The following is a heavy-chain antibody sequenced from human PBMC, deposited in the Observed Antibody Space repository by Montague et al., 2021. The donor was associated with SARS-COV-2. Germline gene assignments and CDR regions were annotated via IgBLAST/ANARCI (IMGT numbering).Heavy chain of an antibody. Sequence: SLSLSWSASGFTFSSYAMHWVRQAPGKGLEWVAVISYDGSNKYYADSVKGRFTISRDNSKNTLYLQMNSLRAEDTAVYYCARTNSGSYYSSFDYWGQGTLVTVSS. V-gene: IGHV3-30*04. CDR2: ISYDGSNK. CDR1: GFTFSSYA. CDR3: ARTNSGSYYSSFDY. D-gene: IGHD1-26*01. J-gene: IGHJ4*02.